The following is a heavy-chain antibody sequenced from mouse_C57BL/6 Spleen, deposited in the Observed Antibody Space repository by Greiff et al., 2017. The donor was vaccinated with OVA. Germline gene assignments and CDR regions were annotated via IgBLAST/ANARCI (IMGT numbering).Heavy chain of an antibody. J-gene: IGHJ2*01. CDR2: ISSGGSYT. V-gene: IGHV5-6*01. D-gene: IGHD4-1*01. CDR1: GFTFSSYG. Sequence: EVKLQESGGDLVKPGGSLKLSCAASGFTFSSYGMSWVRQTPDKRLEWVATISSGGSYTYYPDSVKGRFTISRDNAKNTLYLQMSSLKSEDTAMYYCARHPLNWDVRGGLFDYWGQGTTLTVSS. CDR3: ARHPLNWDVRGGLFDY.